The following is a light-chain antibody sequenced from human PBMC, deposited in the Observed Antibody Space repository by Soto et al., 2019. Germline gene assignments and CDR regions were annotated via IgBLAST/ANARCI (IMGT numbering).Light chain of an antibody. CDR3: QHYNNYPWT. CDR1: QNVNKW. J-gene: IGKJ1*01. Sequence: DIQMTQSPSTLSASVGDSVTITCRASQNVNKWLAWYQQKPGKAPELLIYDASTLESGVPSGFSGSGSGTEFTLTISSLQPDDFATYYCQHYNNYPWTFGQGTKVDI. V-gene: IGKV1-5*01. CDR2: DAS.